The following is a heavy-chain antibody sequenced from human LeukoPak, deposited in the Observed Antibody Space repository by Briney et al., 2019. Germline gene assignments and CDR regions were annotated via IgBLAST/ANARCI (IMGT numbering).Heavy chain of an antibody. V-gene: IGHV3-21*01. D-gene: IGHD4-17*01. J-gene: IGHJ4*02. CDR2: ISSSSSYI. Sequence: PGGSLRLSCAASGFTFTNYNMNWVRQAPGKGLEWVSSISSSSSYIYSADSVKGRFTISRDNAKNSLYLQMNRVTDIDRAVYYCAARPHYGERPIDYWGQGTLVTVSS. CDR3: AARPHYGERPIDY. CDR1: GFTFTNYN.